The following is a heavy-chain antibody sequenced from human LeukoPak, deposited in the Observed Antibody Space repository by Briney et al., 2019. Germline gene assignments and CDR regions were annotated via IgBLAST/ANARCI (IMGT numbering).Heavy chain of an antibody. CDR1: GFTFSTYW. CDR2: INSDGSST. Sequence: GGSLRLSCAASGFTFSTYWMHWVRQAPGKGPVWVSRINSDGSSTTYADSVKGRFAISRDNAKSTLYLQMNSLRAEDTAVYYCARSYGMDVWGQGTTVTVSS. V-gene: IGHV3-74*01. J-gene: IGHJ6*02. CDR3: ARSYGMDV.